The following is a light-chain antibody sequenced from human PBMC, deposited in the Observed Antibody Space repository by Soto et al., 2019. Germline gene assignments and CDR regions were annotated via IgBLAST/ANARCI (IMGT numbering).Light chain of an antibody. CDR3: QQYGNSPRT. Sequence: EIVLTQSPGTLSLSPGERATLSCRASQSVSSSYLAWYQQKPGQAPRLLIYGASSRATGIPDRFTGRGSATDFTLTISRLEPEDVAVYYCQQYGNSPRTFGQGTRVEI. V-gene: IGKV3-20*01. CDR2: GAS. J-gene: IGKJ1*01. CDR1: QSVSSSY.